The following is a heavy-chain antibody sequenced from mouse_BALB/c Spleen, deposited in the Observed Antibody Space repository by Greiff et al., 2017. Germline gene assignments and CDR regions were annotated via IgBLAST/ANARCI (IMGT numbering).Heavy chain of an antibody. J-gene: IGHJ4*01. Sequence: DVQLQESGPGLVKPSQSLSLTCSVTGYSITSGYYWNWIRQFPGNKLEWMGYISYDGSNNYNPSLKNRISITRDTSKNQFFLKLNSVTTEDTATYYCAREGKLFYYAMDYWGQGTSVTVSS. CDR3: AREGKLFYYAMDY. CDR1: GYSITSGYY. V-gene: IGHV3-6*02. CDR2: ISYDGSN.